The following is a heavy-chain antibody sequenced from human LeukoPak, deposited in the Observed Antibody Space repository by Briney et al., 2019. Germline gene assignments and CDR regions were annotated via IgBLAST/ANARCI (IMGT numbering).Heavy chain of an antibody. CDR1: GFTFSSYA. CDR2: ISGSGGNT. D-gene: IGHD3-3*01. Sequence: GGSLRLSCAASGFTFSSYAMSWVRQAPGKGLGWVSAISGSGGNTNYADSVKGRFTISRDNSKNTLYLQMNSLRAEDTAVYYCAKDLGLRSGYYTFDYWGQGTLVTVSS. CDR3: AKDLGLRSGYYTFDY. J-gene: IGHJ4*02. V-gene: IGHV3-23*01.